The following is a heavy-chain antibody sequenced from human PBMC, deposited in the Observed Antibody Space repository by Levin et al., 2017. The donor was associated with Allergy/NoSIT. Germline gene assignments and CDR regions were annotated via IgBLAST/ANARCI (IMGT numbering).Heavy chain of an antibody. CDR3: TRDTDYGGYVGDN. CDR2: IRSKAYGGTT. J-gene: IGHJ4*02. Sequence: GGSLRLSCTASGFTFANFAMSWFRQAPEKGLEWVGFIRSKAYGGTTDYAASVKGRFTISRDDSKSIVYLQMDSLKTEDTAIYYCTRDTDYGGYVGDNWGQGALVTVSS. CDR1: GFTFANFA. D-gene: IGHD4-17*01. V-gene: IGHV3-49*03.